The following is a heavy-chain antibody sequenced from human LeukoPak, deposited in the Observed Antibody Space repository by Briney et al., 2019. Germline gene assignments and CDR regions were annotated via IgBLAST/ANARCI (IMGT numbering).Heavy chain of an antibody. CDR3: ARGEVHSGSYVRSDWYFDL. J-gene: IGHJ2*01. V-gene: IGHV1-69-2*01. D-gene: IGHD1-26*01. CDR2: VDPEDGET. CDR1: GGTFTDYY. Sequence: ASVKVSCKASGGTFTDYYMHWVQQAPGKGLEWMGRVDPEDGETIYAEKFQGRVTITADTSTDTAYMELSSLRSEDTAVYYCARGEVHSGSYVRSDWYFDLWGRGTLVTVSS.